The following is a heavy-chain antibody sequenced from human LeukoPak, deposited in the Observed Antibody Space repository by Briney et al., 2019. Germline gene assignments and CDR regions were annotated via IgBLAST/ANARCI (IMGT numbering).Heavy chain of an antibody. CDR1: GGSISSYY. D-gene: IGHD3-22*01. V-gene: IGHV4-59*01. CDR2: IYYSGST. Sequence: SETLSLTCTVSGGSISSYYWSWIRQPAGKGLEWIGYIYYSGSTNYSPSLKSRVTISLDTSKNQFSLKLSSVTAADTAVYYCARSTWLLDKWGQGTLVTVSS. CDR3: ARSTWLLDK. J-gene: IGHJ4*02.